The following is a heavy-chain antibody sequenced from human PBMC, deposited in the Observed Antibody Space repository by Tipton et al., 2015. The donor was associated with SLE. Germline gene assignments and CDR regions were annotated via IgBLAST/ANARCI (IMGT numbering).Heavy chain of an antibody. Sequence: TLSPTCTVSGGSISSSSYYWGWIRQPPGKGLEWIGEINHSGSTNYNPSLKSRVTISVDTSMNEFSLKLTSVTAADTALYYCARDDYGVLGAFDIWGQGTMVIVSS. CDR3: ARDDYGVLGAFDI. CDR2: INHSGST. J-gene: IGHJ3*02. D-gene: IGHD4-17*01. CDR1: GGSISSSSYY. V-gene: IGHV4-39*07.